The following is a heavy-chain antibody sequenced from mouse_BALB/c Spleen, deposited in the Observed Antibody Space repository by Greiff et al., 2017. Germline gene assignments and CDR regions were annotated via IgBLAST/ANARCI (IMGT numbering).Heavy chain of an antibody. D-gene: IGHD1-1*01. V-gene: IGHV5-6-3*01. CDR3: ARDYYGSRFAY. Sequence: DVMLVESGGGLVQPGGSLKLSCAASGFTFSSYGMSWVRQTPDKRLELVATINSNGGSTYYPDSVKGRFTISRDNAKNTLYLQMSSLKSEDTAMYYCARDYYGSRFAYWGQGTLVTVSA. CDR2: INSNGGST. CDR1: GFTFSSYG. J-gene: IGHJ3*01.